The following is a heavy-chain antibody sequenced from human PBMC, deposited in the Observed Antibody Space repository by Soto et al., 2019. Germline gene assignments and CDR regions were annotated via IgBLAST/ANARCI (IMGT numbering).Heavy chain of an antibody. V-gene: IGHV1-69*12. CDR2: IIPIFGTA. Sequence: QVQLVQSGAEVKKPGSSVTVSCKASGGTFSSYTISWVRQAPGQGLEWMGGIIPIFGTANYAQKFQGRVTTTADESTSTACMELSSLRSEDTAVHYCARGNHRWLQLWYFDLWGRGTLVTVSS. CDR1: GGTFSSYT. D-gene: IGHD5-12*01. CDR3: ARGNHRWLQLWYFDL. J-gene: IGHJ2*01.